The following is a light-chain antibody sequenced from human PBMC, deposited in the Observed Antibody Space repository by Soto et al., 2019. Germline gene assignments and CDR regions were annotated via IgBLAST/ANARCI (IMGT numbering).Light chain of an antibody. CDR3: QQRSNWPPWT. CDR1: QSVSSY. CDR2: DAS. J-gene: IGKJ1*01. Sequence: EIVLTQSPATLSLSPGERATLSCRASQSVSSYLAWYQQKPGQAPMLLIYDASNRATGIPARFSGSGSGTDFTITISSLEPEDFAVYYCQQRSNWPPWTFGQGTKVEIK. V-gene: IGKV3-11*01.